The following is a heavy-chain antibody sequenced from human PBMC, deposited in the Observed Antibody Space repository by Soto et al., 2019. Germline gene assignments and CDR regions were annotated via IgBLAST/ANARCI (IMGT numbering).Heavy chain of an antibody. D-gene: IGHD3-10*01. CDR1: GFTFSNYD. V-gene: IGHV3-13*04. CDR3: ARDATYGSGSGPDWYFDL. CDR2: IGTLGDT. Sequence: EVQLVESGGGLVQPGGSLRLSCAASGFTFSNYDIHWVRQTTGKGLEWVSAIGTLGDTFYPGSVKGRFSISRENAENSVYLQMNSLRPVDTAIYYCARDATYGSGSGPDWYFDLWGRGTLVTVSS. J-gene: IGHJ2*01.